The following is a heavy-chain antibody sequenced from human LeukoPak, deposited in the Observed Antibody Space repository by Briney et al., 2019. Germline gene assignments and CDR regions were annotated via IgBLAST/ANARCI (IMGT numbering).Heavy chain of an antibody. D-gene: IGHD5-24*01. J-gene: IGHJ4*02. Sequence: PGRSLRLSCAASGFTFEDYAMHWVRQVPGKGLEWVSGISWNGGIIEYADSVKGRFTISRDNAKNSLYLQMNSLRVEDTALYYCAKDGGLDKYGYNPLDNWGQGTLVTVSS. CDR3: AKDGGLDKYGYNPLDN. CDR1: GFTFEDYA. V-gene: IGHV3-9*01. CDR2: ISWNGGII.